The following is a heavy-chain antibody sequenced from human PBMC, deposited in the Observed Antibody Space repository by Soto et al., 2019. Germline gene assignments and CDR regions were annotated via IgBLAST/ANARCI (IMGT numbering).Heavy chain of an antibody. V-gene: IGHV1-18*01. J-gene: IGHJ6*03. CDR2: ISAYNGNT. CDR1: GYTFTSYG. Sequence: ASVKVSCKASGYTFTSYGISWVRQAPGQGLEWMGWISAYNGNTNYAQKLQGRVNMTTDTSTSTAYMELRSLRSDDTAVYYCARGYCSGGSCYSGLFNYYYYYMDVWGKGTTVTVSS. D-gene: IGHD2-15*01. CDR3: ARGYCSGGSCYSGLFNYYYYYMDV.